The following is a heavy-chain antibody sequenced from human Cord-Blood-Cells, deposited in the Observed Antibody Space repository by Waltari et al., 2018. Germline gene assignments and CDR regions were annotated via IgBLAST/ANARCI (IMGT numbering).Heavy chain of an antibody. Sequence: QLQLQESGPGLVKPSETLSLTCTVSGGSISSSSYYWGWIRQPPGKGLEWIGSIYYRGSTNNNPSLKSRVTISVDTSKNQFSLKLSSVTAADTAVYYCARQFMITFGGVIGYYYGMDVWGQGTTVTVSS. J-gene: IGHJ6*02. CDR3: ARQFMITFGGVIGYYYGMDV. D-gene: IGHD3-16*01. CDR2: IYYRGST. CDR1: GGSISSSSYY. V-gene: IGHV4-39*01.